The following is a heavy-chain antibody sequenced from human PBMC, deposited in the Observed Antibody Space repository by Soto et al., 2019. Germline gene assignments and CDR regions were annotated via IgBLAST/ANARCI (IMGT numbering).Heavy chain of an antibody. CDR2: VHPSGNI. CDR3: AREGGRYCTGGSCQVDY. D-gene: IGHD2-15*01. Sequence: PSETLSLTCAVYGGSFSGYYWTWIRQPPGKGLEWIGEVHPSGNIDYNPSLKSRVTISVDTSKNQFSLKLSSVTAADTAVYYCAREGGRYCTGGSCQVDYWGQGTLVTVSS. CDR1: GGSFSGYY. J-gene: IGHJ4*02. V-gene: IGHV4-34*01.